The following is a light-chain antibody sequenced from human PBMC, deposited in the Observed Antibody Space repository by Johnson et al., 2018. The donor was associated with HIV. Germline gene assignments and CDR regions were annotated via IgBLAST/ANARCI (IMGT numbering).Light chain of an antibody. CDR1: SSNIGRNY. CDR3: GTWDKSLNTGAV. Sequence: QSVLTQPPSVSAAPGQKVTISCSGSSSNIGRNYVSWYQQLPGTAPKLLIYENNKRPSGIPDRFSGSKSGTSATLGIAGLQTGDEAAYYCGTWDKSLNTGAVFGNGTKVTVL. CDR2: ENN. J-gene: IGLJ1*01. V-gene: IGLV1-51*02.